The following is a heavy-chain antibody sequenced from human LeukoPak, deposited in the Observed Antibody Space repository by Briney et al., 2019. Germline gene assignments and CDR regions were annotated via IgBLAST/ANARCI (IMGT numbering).Heavy chain of an antibody. CDR3: ARTPTYYGSATYLDY. CDR1: GGSISSCY. J-gene: IGHJ4*02. CDR2: IYYSGNT. V-gene: IGHV4-59*01. Sequence: SETLSLTCTVAGGSISSCYWSWIRQPPGKGMEWIGYIYYSGNTNYNPSLKSRVTISVDTSKKQFSLNLRSVTAADTAVYYCARTPTYYGSATYLDYWGQGTLVTVSS. D-gene: IGHD3-10*01.